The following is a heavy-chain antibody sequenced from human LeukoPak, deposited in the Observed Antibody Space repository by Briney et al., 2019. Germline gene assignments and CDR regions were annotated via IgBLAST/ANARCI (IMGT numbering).Heavy chain of an antibody. Sequence: SETLSLTCTASGGSISSYYWSWIRQPPGKGLERIGEIYYSGTTNYNPSLKSRVTISVDTSKNQFSLQLNSVSAADTAMYYCARGGAIDIGAIDYWGQGTLVTVSS. CDR1: GGSISSYY. V-gene: IGHV4-59*01. CDR3: ARGGAIDIGAIDY. D-gene: IGHD2-15*01. J-gene: IGHJ4*02. CDR2: IYYSGTT.